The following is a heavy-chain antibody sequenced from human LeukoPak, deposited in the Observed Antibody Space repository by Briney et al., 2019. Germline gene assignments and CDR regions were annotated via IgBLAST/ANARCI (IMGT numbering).Heavy chain of an antibody. V-gene: IGHV4-59*08. CDR2: IYYSGST. D-gene: IGHD6-13*01. CDR1: GGSISSYY. Sequence: PSETLSLTCTVSGGSISSYYWSWIRQPPGKGLEWIGYIYYSGSTNYNPSLKSRVTISVDTSKNQFSLKLSSVTAADTAVYYCARRQTSSWYFDYWGQGTLVTVSS. CDR3: ARRQTSSWYFDY. J-gene: IGHJ4*02.